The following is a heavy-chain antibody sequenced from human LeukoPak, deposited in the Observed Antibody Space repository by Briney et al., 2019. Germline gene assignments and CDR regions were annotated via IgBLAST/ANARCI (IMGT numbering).Heavy chain of an antibody. CDR2: ISAYNGNT. CDR3: ARGYCSSTSCYIEDNWFDP. J-gene: IGHJ5*02. V-gene: IGHV1-18*01. Sequence: ASVKVSCKASGYTFTSYGISWVRQAPGQGLEWMGWISAYNGNTNYAQKLQGGVTMTTDTSTSTAYMELRSLRSDDTAVYYCARGYCSSTSCYIEDNWFDPWGQGTLVTVSS. CDR1: GYTFTSYG. D-gene: IGHD2-2*02.